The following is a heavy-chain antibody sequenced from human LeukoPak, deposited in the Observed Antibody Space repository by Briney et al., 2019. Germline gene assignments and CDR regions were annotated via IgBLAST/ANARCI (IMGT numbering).Heavy chain of an antibody. D-gene: IGHD5-24*01. CDR3: ARDSRWLQSLDY. J-gene: IGHJ4*02. V-gene: IGHV4-61*02. CDR2: IYTSGST. Sequence: SQTLSLTCTVSGGSISSGSSYWSWIRQPAGKGLEWIGRIYTSGSTNYNPSLKSRVTISVDTSKNQFSLKLSSVTAADTAVYYCARDSRWLQSLDYWGQGTLVTVSS. CDR1: GGSISSGSSY.